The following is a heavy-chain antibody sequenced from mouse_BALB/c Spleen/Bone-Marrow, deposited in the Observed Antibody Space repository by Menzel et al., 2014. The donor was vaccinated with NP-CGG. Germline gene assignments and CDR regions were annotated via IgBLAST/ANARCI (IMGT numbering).Heavy chain of an antibody. CDR2: VNPSTGYT. CDR1: GYTFTNYW. V-gene: IGHV1-7*01. CDR3: ARKGYGNYHYYAMDY. Sequence: VQLQQSGAELAKPGASAKMSCKASGYTFTNYWMHWIKQRPGQGLEWIGYVNPSTGYTEYNQKFKDKATLTADKSSSTAYMQLSSLTSEDSAVYYCARKGYGNYHYYAMDYWGQGTSVTVSS. J-gene: IGHJ4*01. D-gene: IGHD2-1*01.